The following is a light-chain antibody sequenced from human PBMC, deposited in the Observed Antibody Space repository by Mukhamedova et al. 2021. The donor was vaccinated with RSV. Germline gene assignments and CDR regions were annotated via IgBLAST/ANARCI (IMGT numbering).Light chain of an antibody. CDR2: DVS. CDR3: CSYAGSSTPFV. CDR1: SDVGGYNY. Sequence: SDVGGYNYVSWYQQHPGKAPKLMIYDVSKRPSGVSNRSSGSKSGNTASLTISGLQAEDEADYYCCSYAGSSTPFVFGTGTKVTVL. V-gene: IGLV2-23*02. J-gene: IGLJ1*01.